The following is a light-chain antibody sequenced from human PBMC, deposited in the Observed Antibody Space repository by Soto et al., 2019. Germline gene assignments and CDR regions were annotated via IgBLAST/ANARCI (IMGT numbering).Light chain of an antibody. CDR1: QSISSY. Sequence: DIQMTQSPSSLSASVGDRVTITCRASQSISSYLNWYQQKPGKASTLLIYAASSLQSGVPSRFSGSGSATDFTLTISSLQPEDFATYYWQQSYSTPLTFGGGTKVEIK. J-gene: IGKJ4*01. CDR2: AAS. CDR3: QQSYSTPLT. V-gene: IGKV1-39*01.